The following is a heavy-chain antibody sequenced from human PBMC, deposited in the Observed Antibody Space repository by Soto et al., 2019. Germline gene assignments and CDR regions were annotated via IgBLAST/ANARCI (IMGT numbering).Heavy chain of an antibody. V-gene: IGHV3-15*07. Sequence: EVQLVESGGGLVKPGGSLRLSCAASGFTFSNAWMNWVRQAPGKGLEWVGRIKSKTDGGTTDYAAPVKGRFTISRDDSKNTLYLQMHRPKTAGPAVYYWTAVPLGGSLPRYYDGIDVRGQATTVTVAS. CDR3: TAVPLGGSLPRYYDGIDV. D-gene: IGHD1-26*01. CDR2: IKSKTDGGTT. CDR1: GFTFSNAW. J-gene: IGHJ6*02.